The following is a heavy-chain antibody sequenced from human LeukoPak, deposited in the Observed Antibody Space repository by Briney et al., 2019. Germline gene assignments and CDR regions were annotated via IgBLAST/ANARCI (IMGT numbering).Heavy chain of an antibody. D-gene: IGHD4-23*01. CDR2: INPSGNST. V-gene: IGHV1-46*03. CDR3: ARDSSKGRVVTP. CDR1: GYTFTSYY. Sequence: ASVKVSCKASGYTFTSYYMHWVRQAPGQGLEWMGIINPSGNSTNYAQKFQGRVTMNRDTSTSTVYMELSSLRSEDTAVYYCARDSSKGRVVTPWGQGTLVTVSS. J-gene: IGHJ5*02.